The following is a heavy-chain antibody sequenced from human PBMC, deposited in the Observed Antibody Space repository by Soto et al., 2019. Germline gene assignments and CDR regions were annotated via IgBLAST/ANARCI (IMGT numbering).Heavy chain of an antibody. J-gene: IGHJ5*02. CDR1: GFTFRGYG. CDR3: ANPRSSLERPPFDL. CDR2: IKSDGTSQ. V-gene: IGHV3-30*02. Sequence: GGSLRLSCEASGFTFRGYGMHWVRQAPGKGLEWVAVIKSDGTSQYYSDSVEGRFFISRDNRKNTLFLQMNNLRPDDTAVYYCANPRSSLERPPFDLWGHGTLVTVSS. D-gene: IGHD6-25*01.